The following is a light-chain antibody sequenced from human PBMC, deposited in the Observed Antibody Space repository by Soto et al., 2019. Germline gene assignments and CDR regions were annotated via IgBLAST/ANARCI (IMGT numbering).Light chain of an antibody. CDR1: QTINNN. CDR3: QQYNNWPQT. Sequence: VMTQAPATLSVSPGERATLSCRASQTINNNIAWYQLKDGQVPRLLIYGASTRATDIPARFSGSGSGTEFTLTISSLQSEDFAAYHCQQYNNWPQTFGQGTKVDIK. CDR2: GAS. V-gene: IGKV3-15*01. J-gene: IGKJ1*01.